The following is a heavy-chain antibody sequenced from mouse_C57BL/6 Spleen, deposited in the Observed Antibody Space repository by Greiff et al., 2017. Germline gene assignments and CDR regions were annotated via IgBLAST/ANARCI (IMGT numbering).Heavy chain of an antibody. V-gene: IGHV1-82*01. CDR3: ARTVVARRDAMDY. J-gene: IGHJ4*01. CDR2: IYPGDGDT. CDR1: GYAFSSSW. D-gene: IGHD1-1*01. Sequence: QVQLQQSVAELVRPGASVKISCKASGYAFSSSWMNWVKQRPGKGLEWIGRIYPGDGDTNYNGKFKGKATLTADKSSSTAYMQLSSLTSEDSAVYFCARTVVARRDAMDYWGQGTSVTVSS.